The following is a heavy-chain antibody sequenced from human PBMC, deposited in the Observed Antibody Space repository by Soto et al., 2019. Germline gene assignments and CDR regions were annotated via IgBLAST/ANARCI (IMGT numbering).Heavy chain of an antibody. V-gene: IGHV1-24*01. D-gene: IGHD3-10*01. CDR2: FDPEDGET. CDR3: ATIAEDYGSGRYYFDY. J-gene: IGHJ4*02. CDR1: GYTLTELS. Sequence: ASVKVSCKVSGYTLTELSMHWVRQAPGKGLEWMGGFDPEDGETIYAQKFQGRVTMTEDTSTDTAYMELSSLRSEDTAVYYCATIAEDYGSGRYYFDYWGQGTLVTVSS.